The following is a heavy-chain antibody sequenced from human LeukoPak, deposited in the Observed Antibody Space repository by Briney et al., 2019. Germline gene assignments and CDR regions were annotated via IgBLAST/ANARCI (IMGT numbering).Heavy chain of an antibody. D-gene: IGHD6-19*01. CDR3: ARDLGYSSGWPSYYYYGMDV. V-gene: IGHV1-18*01. Sequence: AASVKVSCKASGYTFTSYGISWVRQAPGQGLEWMGWISAYNGNTNYAQKLQGRVTMTTDTSTSTAYMELRSLRSDDTAVYYCARDLGYSSGWPSYYYYGMDVWGQGTRSPSP. J-gene: IGHJ6*02. CDR2: ISAYNGNT. CDR1: GYTFTSYG.